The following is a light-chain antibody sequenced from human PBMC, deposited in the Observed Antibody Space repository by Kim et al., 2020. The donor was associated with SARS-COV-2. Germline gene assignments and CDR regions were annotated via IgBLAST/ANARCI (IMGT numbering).Light chain of an antibody. J-gene: IGLJ2*01. V-gene: IGLV2-14*04. CDR2: DVS. Sequence: PGQSITISCTGTRSDVGGYNYVSWYQQHPGKAPKLMIYDVSKRPSGVSNRFSGSKSGNTASLTISGLQAEDEADYYCSSYTSSSVVFGGGTQLTVL. CDR3: SSYTSSSVV. CDR1: RSDVGGYNY.